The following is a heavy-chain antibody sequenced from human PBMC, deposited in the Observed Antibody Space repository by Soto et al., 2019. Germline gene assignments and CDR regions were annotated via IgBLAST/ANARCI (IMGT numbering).Heavy chain of an antibody. CDR2: IIPILGTA. J-gene: IGHJ6*02. Sequence: VQLVQSGAEVKKPGSSVKLSCKASGGTFNRYTISWVRHAPGQGLEWMGGIIPILGTANYAQKFQGRVAIIADESMSAAYMELRSLRSEETVVYYCALWGFRDGNNSKYNYSGMDVWGQGTTVTVSS. D-gene: IGHD1-1*01. CDR3: ALWGFRDGNNSKYNYSGMDV. V-gene: IGHV1-69*01. CDR1: GGTFNRYT.